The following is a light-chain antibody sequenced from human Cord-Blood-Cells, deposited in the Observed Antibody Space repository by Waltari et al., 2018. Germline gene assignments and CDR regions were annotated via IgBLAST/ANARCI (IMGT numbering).Light chain of an antibody. V-gene: IGKV1-5*03. CDR1: QSISSW. J-gene: IGKJ2*01. CDR2: KLS. Sequence: DIQMTQSPSTLSASVVDRVTITCRASQSISSWLAWYQQKPGKAPYLLIYKLSSLERLFTSWFSRSGAGTEFTLTIISLQPDDFATYYYKQYNSYSYTFSQGTKLEIK. CDR3: KQYNSYSYT.